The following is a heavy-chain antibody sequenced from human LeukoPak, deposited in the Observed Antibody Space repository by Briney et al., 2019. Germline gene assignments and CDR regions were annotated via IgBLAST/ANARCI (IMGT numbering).Heavy chain of an antibody. CDR2: INWNGGST. V-gene: IGHV3-20*04. Sequence: GGSLRLSCAASGFTFDDYGMSWVRQAPGKGLEWVSGINWNGGSTGYADSAKGRFTISRDNAKNSLYLQMNSLRAEDTAVYYCARDSYYDSARAAFDIWGQGTMVTVSS. CDR3: ARDSYYDSARAAFDI. J-gene: IGHJ3*02. CDR1: GFTFDDYG. D-gene: IGHD3-22*01.